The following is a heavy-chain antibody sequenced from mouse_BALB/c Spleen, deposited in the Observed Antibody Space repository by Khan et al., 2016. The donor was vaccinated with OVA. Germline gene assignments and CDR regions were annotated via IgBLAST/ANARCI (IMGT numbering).Heavy chain of an antibody. J-gene: IGHJ4*01. CDR3: ARSHLLWLYAMDY. Sequence: LVKTGASVKISCKASGYSFTGYYMHWVKQSHGKSLEWIGYISCYNGATTYNQKFKGKATFTVDTSSSTAYMKFNSLTSEDSAVYYCARSHLLWLYAMDYWGQGTSVTVSS. D-gene: IGHD2-2*01. CDR1: GYSFTGYY. V-gene: IGHV1S34*01. CDR2: ISCYNGAT.